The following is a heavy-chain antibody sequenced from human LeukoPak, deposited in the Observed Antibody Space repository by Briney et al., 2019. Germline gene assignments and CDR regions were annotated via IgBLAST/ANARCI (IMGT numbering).Heavy chain of an antibody. Sequence: KSSETLSLTCTVSGGSISSSNYYWGWIRQPPGKGLEWIGSIYYSGNTYYNPSLKSRVTISVDTSKNQFSLKLSSVTAADTAVYYCARHYYGVTPPGYWYFDLWGRGTLVTVSS. D-gene: IGHD4-17*01. CDR1: GGSISSSNYY. J-gene: IGHJ2*01. CDR3: ARHYYGVTPPGYWYFDL. CDR2: IYYSGNT. V-gene: IGHV4-39*01.